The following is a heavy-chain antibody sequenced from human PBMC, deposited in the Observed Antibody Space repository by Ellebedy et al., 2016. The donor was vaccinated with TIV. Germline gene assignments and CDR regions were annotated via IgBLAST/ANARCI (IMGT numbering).Heavy chain of an antibody. D-gene: IGHD1-26*01. V-gene: IGHV3-30*18. J-gene: IGHJ3*01. CDR1: GLTFTDFG. Sequence: GGSLRLSCAVSGLTFTDFGFHWVRQAPGKGLEWVAVMSYDGSQIYYADSLKGRVTIYRDNSKNTVYVEMNSLRLEDTAVYYCAKDGSDVIGALDVWGQGTMVTVSS. CDR2: MSYDGSQI. CDR3: AKDGSDVIGALDV.